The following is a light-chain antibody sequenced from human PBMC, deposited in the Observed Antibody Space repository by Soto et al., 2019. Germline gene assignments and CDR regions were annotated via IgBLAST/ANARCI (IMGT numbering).Light chain of an antibody. V-gene: IGKV1-39*01. CDR1: QSISSY. CDR3: QRAWT. J-gene: IGKJ1*01. CDR2: AAS. Sequence: DIQMTQSPSSLSASVGDRVTITCRASQSISSYLNWYQQKPGKAPKLLINAASSLQSGVPSRFSGSGSGTDFTLTISSLQPEDFATYYCQRAWTFGQGTKVDIK.